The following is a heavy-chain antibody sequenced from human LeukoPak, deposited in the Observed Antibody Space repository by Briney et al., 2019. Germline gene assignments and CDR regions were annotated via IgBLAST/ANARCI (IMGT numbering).Heavy chain of an antibody. J-gene: IGHJ4*02. CDR3: ARLPIGY. Sequence: GGSLRLSCSASGFTFSHYWMNWVRQAPGKGLEWVANIKKDGSEKYYVDSVKGRFTISRDNAKNSLYLQMNSLRAEDTAVYYCARLPIGYWGQGTLVTVSS. D-gene: IGHD3-10*01. CDR2: IKKDGSEK. V-gene: IGHV3-7*05. CDR1: GFTFSHYW.